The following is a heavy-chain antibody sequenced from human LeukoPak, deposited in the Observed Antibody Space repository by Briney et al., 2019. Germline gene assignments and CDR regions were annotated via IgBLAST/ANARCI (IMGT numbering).Heavy chain of an antibody. Sequence: AGGSLRLSCAASGFTFSSYWMSWVRQAPGKGLEWVANIKQDGSEKYYVDSVKGRFTISRDNAKNSLYLQMNSLRAEDTAVYYCAREGDSNIWFYDYWGQGTLVTVPS. CDR3: AREGDSNIWFYDY. J-gene: IGHJ4*02. CDR2: IKQDGSEK. CDR1: GFTFSSYW. V-gene: IGHV3-7*01. D-gene: IGHD4-11*01.